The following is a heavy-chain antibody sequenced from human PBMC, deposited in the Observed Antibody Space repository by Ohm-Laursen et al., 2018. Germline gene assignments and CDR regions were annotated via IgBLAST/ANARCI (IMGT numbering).Heavy chain of an antibody. J-gene: IGHJ4*02. D-gene: IGHD3-22*01. CDR2: INHSGST. CDR3: ARATYYYDSSGYYHSLYHYFDY. Sequence: GTLSLTCAVYGGSFSGYYWSWIRQPPGKGLEWIGEINHSGSTNYNPSLKSRVTISADTSKNQFSLKLSSVTAADTAVYYCARATYYYDSSGYYHSLYHYFDYWGQGTLVTVSS. CDR1: GGSFSGYY. V-gene: IGHV4-34*01.